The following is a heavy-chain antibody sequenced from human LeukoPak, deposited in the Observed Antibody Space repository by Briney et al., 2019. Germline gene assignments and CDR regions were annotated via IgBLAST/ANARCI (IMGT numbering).Heavy chain of an antibody. CDR2: ISSYNGNT. J-gene: IGHJ5*02. CDR3: ARIACSSSSCTYSGRRRVRGGSLDP. Sequence: GASVTVSCKASGYTFTTYGISWVRQTPGHGLEWMGWISSYNGNTNYAEKLQGRITMTKDTSTSTAYLELRSLRSDDTAVYYCARIACSSSSCTYSGRRRVRGGSLDPWGQGTLVTVSS. CDR1: GYTFTTYG. D-gene: IGHD2-2*01. V-gene: IGHV1-18*01.